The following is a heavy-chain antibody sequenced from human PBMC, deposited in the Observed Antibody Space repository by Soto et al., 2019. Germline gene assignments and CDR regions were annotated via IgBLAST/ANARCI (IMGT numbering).Heavy chain of an antibody. J-gene: IGHJ4*02. V-gene: IGHV1-69*13. CDR2: IIPFFGTA. D-gene: IGHD4-17*01. CDR3: AKSAPMDAGDKYYYDF. CDR1: GGTFSTFG. Sequence: SVKVSCKASGGTFSTFGISGVRQAPARGLGWMGGIIPFFGTARYSQNFEDRITITADESTNTVYMDLRSLTSEDTAIYYCAKSAPMDAGDKYYYDFWGQGALVTVST.